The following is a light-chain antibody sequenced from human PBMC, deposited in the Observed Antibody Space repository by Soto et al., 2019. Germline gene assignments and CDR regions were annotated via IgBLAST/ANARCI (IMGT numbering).Light chain of an antibody. Sequence: EIVLTQSPGTLSLSPGERATLSCRASQRVNGGYLAWYQQKPGQAPRLLIYGASSRATGIPDRFSGSGSATDFTLTISRLEPEDFAVYYCQQYGSSLYTFGQGTKLEIK. CDR1: QRVNGGY. CDR2: GAS. J-gene: IGKJ2*01. V-gene: IGKV3-20*01. CDR3: QQYGSSLYT.